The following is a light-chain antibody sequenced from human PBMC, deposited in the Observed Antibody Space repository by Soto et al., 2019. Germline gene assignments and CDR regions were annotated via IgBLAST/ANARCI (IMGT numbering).Light chain of an antibody. CDR2: DDT. CDR1: NIGSKS. V-gene: IGLV3-21*02. J-gene: IGLJ1*01. Sequence: SYELAQPPSVSVAPGQTARITCGGNNIGSKSVHWYQQKPGQAPVLVVYDDTDRPSGIPERFSGSNSGNTATLTISRVEGGDEADFYCQVWDTSSDQYVFGTGTKVTVL. CDR3: QVWDTSSDQYV.